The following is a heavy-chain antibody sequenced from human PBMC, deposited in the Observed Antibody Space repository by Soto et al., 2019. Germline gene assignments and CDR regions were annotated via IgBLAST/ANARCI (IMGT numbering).Heavy chain of an antibody. CDR2: ISAYNGNT. D-gene: IGHD6-19*01. V-gene: IGHV1-18*01. J-gene: IGHJ4*02. CDR1: GYTFTSYG. Sequence: QVQLVQSGAEVKKPGASVKVSCKASGYTFTSYGISWVRQAPGQGLDWMGWISAYNGNTKYAQDLQGRVTMTTDTSTSTAYMELRSLRSDDTAVYYCAKVGRAVADYYFDYWGQGTLVTVSS. CDR3: AKVGRAVADYYFDY.